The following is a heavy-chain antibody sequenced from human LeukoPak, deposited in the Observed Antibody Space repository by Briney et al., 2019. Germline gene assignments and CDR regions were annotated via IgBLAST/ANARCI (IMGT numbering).Heavy chain of an antibody. CDR1: GGSISSGGYY. V-gene: IGHV4-30-2*01. CDR3: AGRIAAAGRPFDY. J-gene: IGHJ4*02. D-gene: IGHD6-13*01. Sequence: PSQTLSLTCTVSGGSISSGGYYWSWIRQPPGKGLEWIGYIYHSGSTYYNPSLKSRVTISVDRSKNQFSLRLSSVTAADTAVYYCAGRIAAAGRPFDYWGQGTLVTVSS. CDR2: IYHSGST.